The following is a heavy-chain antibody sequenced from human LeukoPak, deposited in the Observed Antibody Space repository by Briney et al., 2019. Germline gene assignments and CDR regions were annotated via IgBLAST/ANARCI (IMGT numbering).Heavy chain of an antibody. CDR1: GGSFSGYY. Sequence: SETLSLTCAVYGGSFSGYYWSWIRQPPGKGLEWIGEINHSGSTNYNPSLKSRVTISVDTSKNQFPLKLSSVTAADTAVYYCARRIAARRPSKSLSGYYFDYWGQGTLVTVSS. CDR3: ARRIAARRPSKSLSGYYFDY. CDR2: INHSGST. J-gene: IGHJ4*02. V-gene: IGHV4-34*01. D-gene: IGHD6-6*01.